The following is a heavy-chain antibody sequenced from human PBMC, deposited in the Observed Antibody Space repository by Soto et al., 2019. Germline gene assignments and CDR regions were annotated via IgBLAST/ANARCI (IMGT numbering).Heavy chain of an antibody. V-gene: IGHV4-39*01. CDR2: IYYSGST. J-gene: IGHJ4*02. Sequence: PSETLSLTCTVSGGSISSSSYYWGWIRQPPGKGLEWIGSIYYSGSTYYNPSLKSRVTISVDTSKNQFTLKLSSVTAADTAVYYCARHYYHNSGPSAYSSQGTLVTVSS. D-gene: IGHD3-22*01. CDR1: GGSISSSSYY. CDR3: ARHYYHNSGPSAY.